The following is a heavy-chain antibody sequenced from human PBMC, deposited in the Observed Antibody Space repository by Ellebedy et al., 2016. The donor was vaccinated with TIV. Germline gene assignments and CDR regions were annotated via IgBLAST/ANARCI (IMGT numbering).Heavy chain of an antibody. V-gene: IGHV3-23*01. D-gene: IGHD2-15*01. CDR1: GFMFNTYA. CDR3: ARYCSGGSCRSTGGYYGMDV. CDR2: ISGSGGTT. Sequence: PGGSLRLSCAASGFMFNTYAMSWVRQAPGRGLEWVSTISGSGGTTYYVDSMKGRFTISRDNSKNTLYLQMNSLRAKDTAVYYCARYCSGGSCRSTGGYYGMDVWGQGTTVTVSS. J-gene: IGHJ6*02.